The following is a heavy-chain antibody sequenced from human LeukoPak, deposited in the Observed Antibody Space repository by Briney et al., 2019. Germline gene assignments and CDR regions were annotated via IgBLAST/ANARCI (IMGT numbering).Heavy chain of an antibody. CDR2: INSDGSTT. CDR3: ARDHYSNYVPDY. V-gene: IGHV3-74*01. CDR1: GFTFSSYW. D-gene: IGHD4-11*01. Sequence: PGGSLRLSCAASGFTFSSYWMHWVRQAPGKGLVWVSRINSDGSTTNYADYVKGRFTISRDNAKNTLYLQMNSLRDEDTAVYYCARDHYSNYVPDYWGQGALVTVSS. J-gene: IGHJ4*02.